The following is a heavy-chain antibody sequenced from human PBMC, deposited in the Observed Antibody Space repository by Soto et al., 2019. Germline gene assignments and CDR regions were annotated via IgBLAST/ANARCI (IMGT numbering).Heavy chain of an antibody. V-gene: IGHV3-30*18. Sequence: QVLLVESGGGVVQPGRSLRISCAVSGFTFSSFGMHWVRQAPGKGLEWVAVISDDGNSKHYADSLKGRFTISRDNSNYTLYLQMDSLGPEDTAVYYCAKDRWGDFGDLNLPGYWGQGTLVTVSS. J-gene: IGHJ4*02. CDR1: GFTFSSFG. CDR3: AKDRWGDFGDLNLPGY. CDR2: ISDDGNSK. D-gene: IGHD4-17*01.